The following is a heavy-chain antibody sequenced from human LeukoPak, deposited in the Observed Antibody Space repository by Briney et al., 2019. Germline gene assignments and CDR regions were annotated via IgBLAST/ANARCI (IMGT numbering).Heavy chain of an antibody. CDR2: IKQDGSDK. D-gene: IGHD6-19*01. J-gene: IGHJ4*02. V-gene: IGHV3-7*01. CDR1: GLTFSSSW. Sequence: PGGSLRLSCAASGLTFSSSWMSWVRQARGRGLEWVANIKQDGSDKYYVDSVKGRFTISRDNAKNSLYLQMNSLRAEDTAVYYCASRRPYSSGGHIDYGGQGTLVTVSS. CDR3: ASRRPYSSGGHIDY.